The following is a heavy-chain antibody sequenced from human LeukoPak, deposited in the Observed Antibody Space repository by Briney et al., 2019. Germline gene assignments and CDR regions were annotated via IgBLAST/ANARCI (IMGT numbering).Heavy chain of an antibody. D-gene: IGHD6-19*01. CDR1: GFTSSSST. Sequence: GGSLRLSCAASGFTSSSSTMNWVRQAPGKGLEWVSSIASSGTYIYYADSVKGRFTISRDNAKNSLYLQMNSLRAEDTAVYYCARAQAHTSGWYSDFDSWGQGTLVTVSS. J-gene: IGHJ4*02. CDR3: ARAQAHTSGWYSDFDS. CDR2: IASSGTYI. V-gene: IGHV3-21*01.